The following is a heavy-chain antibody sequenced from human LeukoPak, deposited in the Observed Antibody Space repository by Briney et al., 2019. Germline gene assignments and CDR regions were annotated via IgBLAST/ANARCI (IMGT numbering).Heavy chain of an antibody. D-gene: IGHD4-11*01. V-gene: IGHV3-30-3*01. J-gene: IGHJ4*02. CDR2: ISYDGSNK. Sequence: GRSLRLSCAASGFTFSSYAMHWVRQAPGKGLEWVAVISYDGSNKYYADSVKGRFTISRDNSKNTLYLQMNSLRAEDTAVYYCARFLMTTVDSTFDYWGQGTLVTVSS. CDR1: GFTFSSYA. CDR3: ARFLMTTVDSTFDY.